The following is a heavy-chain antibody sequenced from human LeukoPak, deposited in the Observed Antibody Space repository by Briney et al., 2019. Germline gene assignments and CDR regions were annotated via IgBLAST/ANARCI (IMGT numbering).Heavy chain of an antibody. Sequence: SQTLSLTCTVSGGSISSYYWSWIRQPPGKGLEWVGSTYYSGSTNYNPSLKSRVTISVDTSKNQFSLKLSSVTAADTAVYYCASSGASGSYYGVFDYWGQGTLVTVSS. CDR2: TYYSGST. V-gene: IGHV4-59*08. CDR1: GGSISSYY. D-gene: IGHD1-26*01. CDR3: ASSGASGSYYGVFDY. J-gene: IGHJ4*02.